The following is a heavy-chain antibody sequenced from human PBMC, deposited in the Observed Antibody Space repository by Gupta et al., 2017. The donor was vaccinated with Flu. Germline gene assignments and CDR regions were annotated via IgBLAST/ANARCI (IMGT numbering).Heavy chain of an antibody. Sequence: EVQLVESGGGMVQPGGYLGPPCAAPAFSYGSYYITWVRQALGKGLEWVANIKRDGSEKYYIDSVKGRFTISRDNAKSSLYLQMDSLSAEDTAVYYCARDGSYDSLTNYYTDYYLDYWGQRTRVTVSS. D-gene: IGHD3-9*01. CDR1: AFSYGSYY. CDR3: ARDGSYDSLTNYYTDYYLDY. J-gene: IGHJ4*02. V-gene: IGHV3-7*01. CDR2: IKRDGSEK.